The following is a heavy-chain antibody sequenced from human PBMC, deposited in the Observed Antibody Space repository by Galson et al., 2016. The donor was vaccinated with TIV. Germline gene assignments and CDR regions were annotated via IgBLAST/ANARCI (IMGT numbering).Heavy chain of an antibody. V-gene: IGHV1-3*01. D-gene: IGHD6-19*01. CDR3: ARGATSDWPFDY. CDR2: INAGNGDT. J-gene: IGHJ4*02. CDR1: GYTFTTYA. Sequence: SVKVSCKASGYTFTTYAIHWVRQAPGHGLEWMGWINAGNGDTKYSQKFQGRVTISRDTSASTAYMELSSLTSKDTAMYYCARGATSDWPFDYWGQATLVTVSS.